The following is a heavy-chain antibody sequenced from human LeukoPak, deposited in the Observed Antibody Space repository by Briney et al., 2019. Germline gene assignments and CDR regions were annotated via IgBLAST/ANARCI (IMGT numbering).Heavy chain of an antibody. CDR1: GYTFTSYD. V-gene: IGHV1-8*01. Sequence: ASVKVSCKASGYTFTSYDINWVRQATGQGLEWMGWMNPNSGNTGYAQKFQGRVTMTRNTSISTAYMELSSLRSEDTVVYYCARGLEGYYDFWSGPKRDWFDPWGQGTLVTVSS. D-gene: IGHD3-3*01. J-gene: IGHJ5*02. CDR3: ARGLEGYYDFWSGPKRDWFDP. CDR2: MNPNSGNT.